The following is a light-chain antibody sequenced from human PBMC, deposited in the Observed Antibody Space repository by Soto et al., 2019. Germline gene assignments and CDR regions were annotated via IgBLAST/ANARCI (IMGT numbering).Light chain of an antibody. V-gene: IGLV2-14*01. CDR2: EVS. Sequence: SVLTQPASVSGSPGQSITISCTGTNSDVGSYNRVSWYQQPPGTAPKLMIYEVSNRPSGVSNRFSGSKSGNTASLTISGLQAEDEADYYCNSYTTSSTYVFGTGTKVTVL. CDR3: NSYTTSSTYV. CDR1: NSDVGSYNR. J-gene: IGLJ1*01.